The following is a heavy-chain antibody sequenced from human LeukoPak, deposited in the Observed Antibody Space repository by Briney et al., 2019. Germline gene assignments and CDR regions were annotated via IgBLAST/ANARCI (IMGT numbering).Heavy chain of an antibody. CDR2: INPDGSEK. Sequence: PGGSLRLSCAASGFTFSSYWMSWVRQAPGKGLEWVASINPDGSEKYSVDSVKGRFTISRDNAKHSLYLQMSSLRAEDTAVYYCARDRGYSSFDYWGQGTLVTVSS. CDR1: GFTFSSYW. D-gene: IGHD6-19*01. V-gene: IGHV3-7*01. J-gene: IGHJ4*02. CDR3: ARDRGYSSFDY.